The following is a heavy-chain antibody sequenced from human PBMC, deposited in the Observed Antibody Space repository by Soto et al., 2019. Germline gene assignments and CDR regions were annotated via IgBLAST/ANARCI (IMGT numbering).Heavy chain of an antibody. Sequence: GGSLRLSCAASGFTFSSYAMHWVRQAPGKGLEWVAVISYDGSNKYYADSVKGRFTISRDNSKNTLYLQMNSLRAEDTAVYYCASPVIAVAGTNDYWGQGTLVTVSS. J-gene: IGHJ4*02. CDR2: ISYDGSNK. V-gene: IGHV3-30-3*01. D-gene: IGHD6-19*01. CDR3: ASPVIAVAGTNDY. CDR1: GFTFSSYA.